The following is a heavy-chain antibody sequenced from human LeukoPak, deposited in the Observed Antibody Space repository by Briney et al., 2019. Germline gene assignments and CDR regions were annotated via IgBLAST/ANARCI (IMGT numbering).Heavy chain of an antibody. CDR1: GKTFTNNG. CDR3: ARASYDFWSGYYTGDAFDI. Sequence: ASVKVSCKAPGKTFTNNGFTWWGQPPGQGLEGLGGVSAYNGNTNNGENLQGRVTMTTDTSTNTAYMELRSLRFDDTAVYYCARASYDFWSGYYTGDAFDIWGQGTMVTVSS. J-gene: IGHJ3*02. D-gene: IGHD3-3*01. V-gene: IGHV1-18*01. CDR2: VSAYNGNT.